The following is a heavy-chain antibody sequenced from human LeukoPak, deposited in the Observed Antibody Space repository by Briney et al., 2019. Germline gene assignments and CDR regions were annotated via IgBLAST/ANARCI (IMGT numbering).Heavy chain of an antibody. Sequence: GGSLRLSCAASGFTVSSNYMSWVRQAPGKGLEWVSVIYSGGSTYYPDSVKGRFTISRDNSKNTLYLQMNSLRAEDTAVYYCARDGGNWNDGGAYFDYWGQGTLVTVSS. CDR3: ARDGGNWNDGGAYFDY. J-gene: IGHJ4*02. V-gene: IGHV3-66*02. CDR1: GFTVSSNY. CDR2: IYSGGST. D-gene: IGHD1-1*01.